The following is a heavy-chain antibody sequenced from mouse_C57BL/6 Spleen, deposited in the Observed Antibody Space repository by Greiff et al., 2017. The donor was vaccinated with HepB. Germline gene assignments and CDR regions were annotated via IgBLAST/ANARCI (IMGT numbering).Heavy chain of an antibody. CDR1: GYTFTSYW. J-gene: IGHJ2*01. Sequence: VQLQQPGAELVMPGASVKLSCKASGYTFTSYWMHWVKQRPGQGLEWIGEIDPSDSYTNYNQKFKGKSTLTVDKSSSTAYMQLSSLTSEDSAVYYYARYGKSDDGYYFDYWGQGTTLTVSS. CDR2: IDPSDSYT. V-gene: IGHV1-69*01. CDR3: ARYGKSDDGYYFDY. D-gene: IGHD2-3*01.